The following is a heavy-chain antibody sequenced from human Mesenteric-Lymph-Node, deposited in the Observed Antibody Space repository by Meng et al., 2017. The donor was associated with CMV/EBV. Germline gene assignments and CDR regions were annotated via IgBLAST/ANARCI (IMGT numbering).Heavy chain of an antibody. D-gene: IGHD4-23*01. CDR3: ARHQRWLKSEGGFNY. Sequence: QGRLRQWGEGLLKPSETLSLTCAVYGGSFSGYYWSWIRQPPGKGLEWIGEINHSGSTNYNPSLKSRVTISVDTSKNQFSLKLSSVTAADTAVYYCARHQRWLKSEGGFNYWGQGTLVTVSS. CDR2: INHSGST. V-gene: IGHV4-34*01. CDR1: GGSFSGYY. J-gene: IGHJ4*02.